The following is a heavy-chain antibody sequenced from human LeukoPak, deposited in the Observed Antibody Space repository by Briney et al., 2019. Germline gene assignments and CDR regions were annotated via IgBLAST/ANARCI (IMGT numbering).Heavy chain of an antibody. D-gene: IGHD2-15*01. V-gene: IGHV1-2*02. CDR2: INPNNGGT. J-gene: IGHJ4*02. CDR1: GYTFTGYY. Sequence: ASVKVSCKASGYTFTGYYMHWGRQAPGQGLEWMGWINPNNGGTNYAQKFQGRVTMTRDTSISTAYMELSRLRTDDTAVYYCARRSGAVAADYWGQGTLVTVSS. CDR3: ARRSGAVAADY.